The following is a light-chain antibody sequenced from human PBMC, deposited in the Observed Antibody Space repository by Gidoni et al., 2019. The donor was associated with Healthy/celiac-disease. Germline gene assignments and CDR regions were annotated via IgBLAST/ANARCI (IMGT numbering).Light chain of an antibody. CDR1: QDISNY. V-gene: IGKV1-33*01. CDR3: QQYDNLIT. CDR2: DAS. J-gene: IGKJ5*01. Sequence: IQMTQSPSSLSASVGDRVTITCQASQDISNYLNWYQQQPGKAPKLLIYDASNLETGVPSRFSGSGSGTDFTFTISSLQPEDIATYYCQQYDNLITFGQGTRLEIK.